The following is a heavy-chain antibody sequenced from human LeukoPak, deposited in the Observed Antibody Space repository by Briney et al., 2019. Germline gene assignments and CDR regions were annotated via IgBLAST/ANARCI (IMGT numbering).Heavy chain of an antibody. CDR3: AREVGYSSSYYGRFDP. D-gene: IGHD2-2*01. CDR2: INPNSGGT. V-gene: IGHV1-2*02. Sequence: ASVKVSCKASEYTFTGYYIHLVRQAPGQGPEWMGWINPNSGGTNYVQKFQGRVTMTRDTAISTFYMELSSLRSDDTALYFCAREVGYSSSYYGRFDPWGQGTLVIVSS. J-gene: IGHJ5*02. CDR1: EYTFTGYY.